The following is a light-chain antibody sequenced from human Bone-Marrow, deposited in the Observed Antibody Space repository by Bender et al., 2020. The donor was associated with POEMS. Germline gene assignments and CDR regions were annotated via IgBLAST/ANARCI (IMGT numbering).Light chain of an antibody. CDR1: SSDVGRYNY. Sequence: QSALTQPRSVSGSPGQSVSISCTGTSSDVGRYNYVSWYQQHPHKAPKLMIYDVSNRPSGVSDRFSGSKSGNTASLTISGLQAEDEADYYCCSYAGSTSSVLFGGGTKLTVL. CDR2: DVS. J-gene: IGLJ3*02. V-gene: IGLV2-11*01. CDR3: CSYAGSTSSVL.